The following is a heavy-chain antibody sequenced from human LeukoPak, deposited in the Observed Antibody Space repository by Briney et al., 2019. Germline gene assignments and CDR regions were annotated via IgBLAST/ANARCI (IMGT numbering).Heavy chain of an antibody. Sequence: GGFLRLSCAASGFTFSSYSMNWVRQAPGKGLEWVSSISSSSSYIYYADSVKGRFTISRDNAKNSLYLQMNSLRAEDTAVYYCARVPSAYYDSSGYYSGDHFDYWGQGTLVTVSS. J-gene: IGHJ4*02. CDR1: GFTFSSYS. V-gene: IGHV3-21*01. CDR3: ARVPSAYYDSSGYYSGDHFDY. D-gene: IGHD3-22*01. CDR2: ISSSSSYI.